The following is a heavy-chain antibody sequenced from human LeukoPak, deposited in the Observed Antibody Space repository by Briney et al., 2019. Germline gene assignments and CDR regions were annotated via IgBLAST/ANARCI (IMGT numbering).Heavy chain of an antibody. CDR1: GGSFNSSSYS. CDR3: ARWSGSVTARNYYYYMDV. D-gene: IGHD6-6*01. J-gene: IGHJ6*03. Sequence: SETLSLTCTVSGGSFNSSSYSWGWIRQPPGKGLEWIGSIYYRGTTYYNPSLKSRVTMSVDPSKNQVSLKLTSVTAADTAVYYCARWSGSVTARNYYYYMDVWGEGTTVTVSS. V-gene: IGHV4-39*07. CDR2: IYYRGTT.